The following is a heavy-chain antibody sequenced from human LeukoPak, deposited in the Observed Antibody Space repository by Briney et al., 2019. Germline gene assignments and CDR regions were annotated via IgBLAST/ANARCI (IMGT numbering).Heavy chain of an antibody. CDR2: IYYSGST. CDR3: AREGGRVKAIGTFDI. CDR1: GGSISSYY. D-gene: IGHD2-21*01. V-gene: IGHV4-59*12. Sequence: SETLSLTCTVSGGSISSYYWSWIRQPPGKGLEWIGYIYYSGSTNYNPSLKSRVIMSVDTSKNQFSLKLRSVTAADTAVYYCAREGGRVKAIGTFDIWGQGTMVTVSS. J-gene: IGHJ3*02.